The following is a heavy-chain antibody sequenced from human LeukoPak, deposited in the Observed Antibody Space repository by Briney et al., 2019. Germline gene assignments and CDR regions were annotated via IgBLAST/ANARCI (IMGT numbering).Heavy chain of an antibody. Sequence: SETLSLTCTVSGGSINTYYGSWIRQPPGKGLEWIGYIYYSGSTKYNPSLERRISISVDTSKNQFSLRLSSVTAADRAVYYCARGPGSRYLDYWGLGILVTVSS. J-gene: IGHJ4*02. CDR2: IYYSGST. CDR3: ARGPGSRYLDY. CDR1: GGSINTYY. D-gene: IGHD3-10*01. V-gene: IGHV4-59*01.